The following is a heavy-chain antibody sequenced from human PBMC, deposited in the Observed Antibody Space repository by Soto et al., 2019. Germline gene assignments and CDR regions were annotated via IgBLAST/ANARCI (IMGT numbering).Heavy chain of an antibody. J-gene: IGHJ5*02. Sequence: PGGSLRLSCAASGFTFSDYYMSWIRQAPGKGLEWVSYISSSGSTIYYADSVKGRFTISRDNAKNSLYLQMNSLRAEDTAVYYCAREGNPREYCSSTSCYYNWFDPWGQGTLVTVSS. CDR2: ISSSGSTI. CDR3: AREGNPREYCSSTSCYYNWFDP. V-gene: IGHV3-11*01. CDR1: GFTFSDYY. D-gene: IGHD2-2*01.